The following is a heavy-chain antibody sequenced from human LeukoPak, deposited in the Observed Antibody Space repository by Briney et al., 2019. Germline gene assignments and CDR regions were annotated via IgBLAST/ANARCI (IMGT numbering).Heavy chain of an antibody. CDR3: VRDGGGSHYLSFDF. D-gene: IGHD1-26*01. J-gene: IGHJ4*02. CDR2: INPNSGAT. V-gene: IGHV1-2*02. CDR1: GYTFVDFY. Sequence: ASVKVPCKASGYTFVDFYMHWVRQAPGQGLEWMGWINPNSGATNYVQKFRGRLTTTRGTSINTAYLEMSSLRSDDTAVYYCVRDGGGSHYLSFDFWGQGSLITVSS.